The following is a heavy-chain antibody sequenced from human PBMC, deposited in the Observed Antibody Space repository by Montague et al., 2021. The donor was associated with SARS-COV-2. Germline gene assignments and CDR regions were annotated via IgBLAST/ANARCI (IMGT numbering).Heavy chain of an antibody. CDR1: GGSISSYY. V-gene: IGHV4-59*08. Sequence: SETLSLTCTVSGGSISSYYWSWIRQPPGKGLEWIGYIYDSGSTNYKSSLKSRVTISVDTSKNQFSLKLNSVTAADTAVYYCAVNSNYYYYYGMDVWGQGTTVTVSS. D-gene: IGHD4-11*01. CDR3: AVNSNYYYYYGMDV. J-gene: IGHJ6*02. CDR2: IYDSGST.